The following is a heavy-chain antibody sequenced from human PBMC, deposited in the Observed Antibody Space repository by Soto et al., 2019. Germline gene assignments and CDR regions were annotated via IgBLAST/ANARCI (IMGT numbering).Heavy chain of an antibody. Sequence: EVQLLESGGGLVQPGGSLRLSCAASGFTFSSYAMSWVRQAPGKGLEWVSVISGSGGSTYYADSVKGRFTISRDNSKNTLYLQINSLRAEDTAVYYCAKTYYGDYIHYYYYYMDVWGKGTTVTVSS. CDR2: ISGSGGST. CDR1: GFTFSSYA. J-gene: IGHJ6*03. CDR3: AKTYYGDYIHYYYYYMDV. V-gene: IGHV3-23*01. D-gene: IGHD4-17*01.